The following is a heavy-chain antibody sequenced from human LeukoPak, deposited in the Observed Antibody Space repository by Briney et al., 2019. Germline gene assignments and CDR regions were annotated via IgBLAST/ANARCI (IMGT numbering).Heavy chain of an antibody. CDR1: GFTFDDYA. CDR2: NSWNSGSI. Sequence: PGGSLRLSCAASGFTFDDYAMHWVRQAPGKGLEWVSGNSWNSGSIGYADSVKGRFTISRDNSKNTLYLQKNSLRAEDTAVYYCAKDLDDFGDYGGVFDIWGQGTMVTVSS. J-gene: IGHJ3*02. V-gene: IGHV3-9*01. CDR3: AKDLDDFGDYGGVFDI. D-gene: IGHD4-17*01.